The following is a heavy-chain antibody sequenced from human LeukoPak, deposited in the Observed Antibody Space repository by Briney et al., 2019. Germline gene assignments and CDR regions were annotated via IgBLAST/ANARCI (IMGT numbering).Heavy chain of an antibody. CDR3: ARGYGDYDY. V-gene: IGHV4-30-2*01. CDR2: IYHSGST. Sequence: PSETLSLTCAVSGGSISSGGYSWSWIRQPPGKGLEWIGYIYHSGSTYYDPSLKSRVTISVDRSKNQFSLKLSSVTAADMAVYYCARGYGDYDYWGQGTLVTVSS. D-gene: IGHD4-17*01. J-gene: IGHJ4*02. CDR1: GGSISSGGYS.